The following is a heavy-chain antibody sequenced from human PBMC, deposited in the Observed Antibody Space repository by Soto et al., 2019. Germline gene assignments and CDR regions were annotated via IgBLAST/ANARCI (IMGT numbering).Heavy chain of an antibody. V-gene: IGHV3-23*01. CDR3: AKVQSSSSSAIDY. J-gene: IGHJ4*02. D-gene: IGHD6-6*01. CDR1: GFTFSNYA. Sequence: EVQLLESGGGLVQPGGSLRLSCAASGFTFSNYAVTWVRQAPGKGLEWVSTISGSGGSTYYAASVKGRFTISRDNSKNTLYLQITSLRAEDTAVYYCAKVQSSSSSAIDYWAQGTLVTVSS. CDR2: ISGSGGST.